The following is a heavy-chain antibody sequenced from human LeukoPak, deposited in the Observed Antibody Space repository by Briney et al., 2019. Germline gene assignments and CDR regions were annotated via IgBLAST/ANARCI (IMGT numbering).Heavy chain of an antibody. Sequence: GGSLRLSCAVSGFNIANTWMSWVRQAPGKGLEWVGRCRSKTDGGATDYAAPVKGRFSISREDSRSPVLLHMSSLKTEDTGVYYCTTSGTYFDYWGQGTLVTVSS. CDR1: GFNIANTW. D-gene: IGHD1-26*01. V-gene: IGHV3-15*01. J-gene: IGHJ4*02. CDR2: CRSKTDGGAT. CDR3: TTSGTYFDY.